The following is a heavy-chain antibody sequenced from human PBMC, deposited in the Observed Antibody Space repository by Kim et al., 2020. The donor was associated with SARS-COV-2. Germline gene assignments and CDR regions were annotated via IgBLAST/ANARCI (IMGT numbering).Heavy chain of an antibody. V-gene: IGHV3-30-3*01. Sequence: GGSLRLSCAASGLTFSSYAIHWVRQAPGKGLEWVAVISDDGSNKHYADSVKGRFTISRDYSKNTLYLQMNSLRAEDTAVYYCARQLHGGTVSYYRYFEFWGQGTLVAVSS. CDR3: ARQLHGGTVSYYRYFEF. J-gene: IGHJ4*02. CDR2: ISDDGSNK. D-gene: IGHD3-10*01. CDR1: GLTFSSYA.